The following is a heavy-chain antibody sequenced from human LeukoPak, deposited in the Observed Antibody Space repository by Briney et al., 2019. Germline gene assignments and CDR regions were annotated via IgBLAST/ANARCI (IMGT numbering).Heavy chain of an antibody. J-gene: IGHJ2*01. CDR1: GYTXTGYY. CDR3: ARDSGFYGSGTYSLGYWYFHL. D-gene: IGHD3-10*01. Sequence: ASVKVSCKASGYTXTGYYMHWVRQAPGQGLEWMGWINPNSGDTHYAQNFQGRVTLTRDTSISTAYMELSSLRSDDTAVYYCARDSGFYGSGTYSLGYWYFHLWGRGTLVTVSS. V-gene: IGHV1-2*02. CDR2: INPNSGDT.